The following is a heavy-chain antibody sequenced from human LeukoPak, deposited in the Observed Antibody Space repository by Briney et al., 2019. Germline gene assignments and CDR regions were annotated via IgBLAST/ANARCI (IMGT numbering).Heavy chain of an antibody. CDR2: IYYSGST. Sequence: SQTLSLTCTVSGGSISSGVYYWSWIRQHPGKGLEWIGYIYYSGSTYYNPSLKSRVTISVDTSKNQFSLKLSSVTAADTAVYYCARAGYCGGDCYLNWFDPWGQGTLSPSPQ. CDR1: GGSISSGVYY. J-gene: IGHJ5*02. D-gene: IGHD2-21*02. V-gene: IGHV4-31*03. CDR3: ARAGYCGGDCYLNWFDP.